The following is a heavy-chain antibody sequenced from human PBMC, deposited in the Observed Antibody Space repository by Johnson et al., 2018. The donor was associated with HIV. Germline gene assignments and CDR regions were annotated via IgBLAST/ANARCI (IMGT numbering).Heavy chain of an antibody. CDR1: GFTFSDYY. J-gene: IGHJ3*02. CDR3: TTDVPGGPYYNAFDI. Sequence: QVQLVESGGGLVKPGGSLRLSCAASGFTFSDYYMSWIRQAPGKGLEWVSYISSSGSTIYYADSVKGRFTISRDDSKNTLYLQMNSLKTEDMAVYYCTTDVPGGPYYNAFDIWGQGTMVTVYS. V-gene: IGHV3-11*01. CDR2: ISSSGSTI. D-gene: IGHD1-26*01.